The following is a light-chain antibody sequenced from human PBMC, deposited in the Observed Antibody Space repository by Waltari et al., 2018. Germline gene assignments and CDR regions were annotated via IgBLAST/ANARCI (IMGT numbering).Light chain of an antibody. CDR1: SGYSSNV. V-gene: IGLV4-69*01. CDR3: QTGGHGTWV. CDR2: VNSDGSH. J-gene: IGLJ3*02. Sequence: LVLTQSPSASASLGASVKLTCTLSSGYSSNVIAWLQQQPGTGPRYLMKVNSDGSHRKGEDIPNGFSASRSGTECQLTIASLQSEDEADDFCQTGGHGTWVFGGGTKLTVL.